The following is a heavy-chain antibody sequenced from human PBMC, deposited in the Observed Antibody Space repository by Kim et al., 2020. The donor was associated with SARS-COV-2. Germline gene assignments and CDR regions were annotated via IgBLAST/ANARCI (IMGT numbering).Heavy chain of an antibody. CDR2: INPSGGST. D-gene: IGHD3-10*01. Sequence: ASVKVSCKASGYTFTSYYMHWVRQAPGQGLEWMGIINPSGGSTSYAQKFQGRVTMTRDTSTSTVYMELSSLRSEDTAVYYCARSMVRGVITIYYGMDVWGQGTTVTVSS. V-gene: IGHV1-46*01. CDR1: GYTFTSYY. CDR3: ARSMVRGVITIYYGMDV. J-gene: IGHJ6*02.